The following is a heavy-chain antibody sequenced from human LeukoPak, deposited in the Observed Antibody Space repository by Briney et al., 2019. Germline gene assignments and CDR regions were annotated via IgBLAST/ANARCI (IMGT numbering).Heavy chain of an antibody. J-gene: IGHJ6*02. D-gene: IGHD1-26*01. Sequence: SGTLSLTCTVSGGSISSYYWSWIRQPPGKGLEWIGYIYCSGSTNYTPSLKSRVTISVDTSKNQFSLKLSSVTAADTAVYYCARDLRGGADYGMDVWGQGTTVTVSS. V-gene: IGHV4-59*01. CDR1: GGSISSYY. CDR2: IYCSGST. CDR3: ARDLRGGADYGMDV.